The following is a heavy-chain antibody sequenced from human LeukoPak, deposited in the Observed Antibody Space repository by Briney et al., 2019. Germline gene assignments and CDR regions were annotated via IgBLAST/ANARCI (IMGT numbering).Heavy chain of an antibody. D-gene: IGHD3-9*01. J-gene: IGHJ4*02. CDR2: ITSSGTYI. Sequence: PGGSLRLSCAASGFTFSNYNMNWVRQAPGKVLEWVSSITSSGTYIFYADSVRGRFTISRDNAKNSLFLQMNSLRGEDTAVYYCARHSDSDILTGPNDYWGQGTLVTVSS. V-gene: IGHV3-21*01. CDR3: ARHSDSDILTGPNDY. CDR1: GFTFSNYN.